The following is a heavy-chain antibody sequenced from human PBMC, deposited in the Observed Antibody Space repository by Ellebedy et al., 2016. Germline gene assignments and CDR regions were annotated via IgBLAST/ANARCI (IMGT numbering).Heavy chain of an antibody. CDR3: ARETNGDYADFQH. CDR2: ISVSGGST. CDR1: GFTFSSYA. D-gene: IGHD4-17*01. Sequence: GESLKISXAASGFTFSSYAMSWVRQAPGKGLEWVSGISVSGGSTYYADSVKGRFTISRDNSKNRLYLQMNSLRAEDTAVYYCARETNGDYADFQHWGQGTLVTVSS. V-gene: IGHV3-23*01. J-gene: IGHJ1*01.